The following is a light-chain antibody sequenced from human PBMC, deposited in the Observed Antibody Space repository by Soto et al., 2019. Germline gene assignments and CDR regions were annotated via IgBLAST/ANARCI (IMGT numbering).Light chain of an antibody. CDR3: QHLHSYPIT. J-gene: IGKJ5*01. V-gene: IGKV1-9*01. Sequence: DIPLTQSPSFLSTSVGDRVTITCRASQAINTYLAWYQQKPGRAPKLLIYAASTLQTGVPSRFSGSGSGTEFTLTISSLQPEDFATYYCQHLHSYPITFGQGTRLEIK. CDR2: AAS. CDR1: QAINTY.